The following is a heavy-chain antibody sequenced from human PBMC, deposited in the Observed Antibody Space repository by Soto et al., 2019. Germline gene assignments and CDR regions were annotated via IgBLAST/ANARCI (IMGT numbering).Heavy chain of an antibody. Sequence: GASVKVSCKASGYTFTSHGFSWVRQAPGRGLEWVGWISTYNGKTDYAQKFQGRVTMTADTRTNTGYMELRSLRSDDTAVYYCARLLTEGVTYREDAFDIWGQGTKVTVSS. CDR1: GYTFTSHG. CDR2: ISTYNGKT. D-gene: IGHD3-16*02. CDR3: ARLLTEGVTYREDAFDI. J-gene: IGHJ3*02. V-gene: IGHV1-18*01.